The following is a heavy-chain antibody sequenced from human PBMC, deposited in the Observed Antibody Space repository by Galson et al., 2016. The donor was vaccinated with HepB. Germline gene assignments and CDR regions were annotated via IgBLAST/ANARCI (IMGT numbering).Heavy chain of an antibody. D-gene: IGHD3-22*01. CDR3: ARHFSGSY. CDR1: GVAFNNYD. V-gene: IGHV3-23*01. CDR2: ISGSGAST. Sequence: APRLSCAAAGVAFNNYDLSWGRLAPGRGLEWVSGISGSGASTTYADSVKGRFTISRDNSKNALHLQMNSLRAEDTAMYFCARHFSGSYLGQGTLVTVSS. J-gene: IGHJ4*02.